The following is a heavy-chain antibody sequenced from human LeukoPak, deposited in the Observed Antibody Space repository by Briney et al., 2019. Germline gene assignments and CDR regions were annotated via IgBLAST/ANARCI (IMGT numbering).Heavy chain of an antibody. CDR3: ARENPSLGYCSSTSCYPWFDP. D-gene: IGHD2-2*03. CDR1: VYTFTGYY. Sequence: ASVTVSFKASVYTFTGYYMHWVRQAPGQGLEWMGWINPNSGGTNYAQKFQGRVTMTRDTSISTAYMELSRLSSDDTAVYYCARENPSLGYCSSTSCYPWFDPWGQGTLVTVSS. J-gene: IGHJ5*02. CDR2: INPNSGGT. V-gene: IGHV1-2*02.